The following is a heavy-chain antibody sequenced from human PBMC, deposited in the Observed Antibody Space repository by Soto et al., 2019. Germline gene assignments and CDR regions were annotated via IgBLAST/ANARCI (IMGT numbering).Heavy chain of an antibody. V-gene: IGHV3-74*01. D-gene: IGHD2-2*01. J-gene: IGHJ4*02. CDR3: ARSLYPVFDY. Sequence: GGSLRLSCAASGFSFNSYAMVWVRQAPGKGLEWVSVISARGGSSTSYADSVKGRFTISRDNAKNTLYLQMNSLRAEDTAVYYCARSLYPVFDYWGQGTLVTVSS. CDR1: GFSFNSYA. CDR2: ISARGGSST.